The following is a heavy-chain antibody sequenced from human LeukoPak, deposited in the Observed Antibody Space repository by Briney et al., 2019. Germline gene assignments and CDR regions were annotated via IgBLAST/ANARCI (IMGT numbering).Heavy chain of an antibody. CDR2: ISAYNGNT. D-gene: IGHD3-10*01. J-gene: IGHJ4*02. Sequence: ASVKVSCKASGYTFTSYDINWVQQATGQGLEWMGWISAYNGNTNYAQKLQGRVTMTTDTSTSTAYMELRSLRSDDTAVYYCARSALYMVRGVSDYWGQGTLVTVSS. CDR1: GYTFTSYD. CDR3: ARSALYMVRGVSDY. V-gene: IGHV1-18*01.